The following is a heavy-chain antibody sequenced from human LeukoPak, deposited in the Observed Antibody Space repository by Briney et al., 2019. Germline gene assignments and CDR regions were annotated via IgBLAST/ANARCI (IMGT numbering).Heavy chain of an antibody. CDR1: GGSISRYY. D-gene: IGHD1-26*01. V-gene: IGHV4-59*01. CDR2: IYNSGST. Sequence: SETLSLTCTVSGGSISRYYWSWIRQPPGKGLEWIGYIYNSGSTNHNPSLKSRVTISFDTSKKQFSLKLTSVTAADPAVYYCARAHRYAGGDRHFDYWGQGTLVTVSS. CDR3: ARAHRYAGGDRHFDY. J-gene: IGHJ4*02.